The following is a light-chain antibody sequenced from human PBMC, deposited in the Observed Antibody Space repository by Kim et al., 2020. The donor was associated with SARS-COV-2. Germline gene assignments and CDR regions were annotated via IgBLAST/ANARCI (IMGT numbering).Light chain of an antibody. CDR1: QSVSSK. Sequence: EIVMTQSPVTMSASPGERATLSCRASQSVSSKLAWYQQKPGQAPRLLIYGASTRATGIPARFSGSESGTEFTHTISSLQSEDFAVYYCRGYSVWPPALTFGRGTKVDIK. CDR3: RGYSVWPPALT. CDR2: GAS. V-gene: IGKV3-15*01. J-gene: IGKJ4*01.